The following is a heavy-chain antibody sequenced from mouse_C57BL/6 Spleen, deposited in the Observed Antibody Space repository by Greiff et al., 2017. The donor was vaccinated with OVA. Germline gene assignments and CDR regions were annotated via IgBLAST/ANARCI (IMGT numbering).Heavy chain of an antibody. CDR3: ARGGGNYVGAMDY. CDR2: ISSGGSYT. V-gene: IGHV5-6*01. D-gene: IGHD2-1*01. Sequence: EVHLVESGGDLVKPGGSLKLSCAASGFTFSSYGMSWVRQTPDKRLEWVATISSGGSYTYYPDSVKGRFTISRDNAKNTLYLQMSSLKSEDTAMYYCARGGGNYVGAMDYWGQGTSVTVSS. J-gene: IGHJ4*01. CDR1: GFTFSSYG.